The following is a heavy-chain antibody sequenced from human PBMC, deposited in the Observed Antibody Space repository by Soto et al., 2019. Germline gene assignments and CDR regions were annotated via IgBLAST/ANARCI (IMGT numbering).Heavy chain of an antibody. J-gene: IGHJ4*02. CDR2: VSPENRNA. D-gene: IGHD1-1*01. Sequence: GASVKVSCKTSRYTFTEYDLNWVRQAPGQGLEYMGWVSPENRNAGYAPQFRGRVSMTTDTSISTAYLELTNLTYEDTAVYYCEVTTGFWGKGTMVHVS. V-gene: IGHV1-8*01. CDR1: RYTFTEYD. CDR3: EVTTGF.